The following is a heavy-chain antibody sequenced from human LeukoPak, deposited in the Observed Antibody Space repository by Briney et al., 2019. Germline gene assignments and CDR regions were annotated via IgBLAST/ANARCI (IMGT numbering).Heavy chain of an antibody. D-gene: IGHD2-2*01. J-gene: IGHJ4*02. CDR2: INHSGST. CDR3: ARLQRAYVDY. CDR1: GGSFSGYY. Sequence: SETLSLTCAVYGGSFSGYYWSWIRQPPGKGLEWIGEINHSGSTYYNPSLKSRVTISVDRSKNQFSLKPSSVTAADTAVYYCARLQRAYVDYWGQGTLVTVSS. V-gene: IGHV4-34*01.